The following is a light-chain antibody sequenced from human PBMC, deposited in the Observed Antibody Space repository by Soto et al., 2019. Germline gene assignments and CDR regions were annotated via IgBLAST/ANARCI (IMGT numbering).Light chain of an antibody. J-gene: IGKJ4*01. CDR1: QSVSSN. V-gene: IGKV3-15*01. CDR2: VAS. Sequence: EIVMTQSPATLSVSPGERATLSCRASQSVSSNLAWYQQKPGQTPKLLIYVASTRATGIPARFSGSGSGTEFTLTISSLQSEDFAVYYCQQYNVWTLTFGRGTKVEFK. CDR3: QQYNVWTLT.